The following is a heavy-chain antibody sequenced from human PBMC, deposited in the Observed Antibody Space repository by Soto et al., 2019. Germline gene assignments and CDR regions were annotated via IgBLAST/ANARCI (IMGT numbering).Heavy chain of an antibody. D-gene: IGHD3-10*01. CDR1: GGSISSGGYY. V-gene: IGHV4-31*03. CDR3: ARDKGFGELSAFDY. CDR2: IYYSGST. J-gene: IGHJ4*02. Sequence: SETLSLTCPVSGGSISSGGYYWSWIRQHPGKGLEWIGYIYYSGSTYYNPSLKSRVTISVDTSKNQFSLKLSSVTAADTAVYYCARDKGFGELSAFDYWGQGTLVTVSS.